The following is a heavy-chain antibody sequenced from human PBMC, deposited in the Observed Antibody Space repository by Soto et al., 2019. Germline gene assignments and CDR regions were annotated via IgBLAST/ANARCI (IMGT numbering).Heavy chain of an antibody. J-gene: IGHJ4*02. D-gene: IGHD2-15*01. V-gene: IGHV5-51*01. CDR2: IYPGDSDT. Sequence: LKISCKGSGYSFTSYWIGWVRQMPGKGLEWMGIIYPGDSDTRYSPSFQGQVTISADKSISTAYLQWSSLKASDTAMYYCARPRLHRDPRIDYWGQGTLVTVSS. CDR1: GYSFTSYW. CDR3: ARPRLHRDPRIDY.